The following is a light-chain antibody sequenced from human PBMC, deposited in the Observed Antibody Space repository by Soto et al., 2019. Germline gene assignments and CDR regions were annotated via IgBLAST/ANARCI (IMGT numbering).Light chain of an antibody. Sequence: DIVMTQSPDSLAVSLGERATINCKSSQSVLYTSNNKNHLAWYQQKPGQPPKLLIYWASTRESGVPDRFSGSGSGTDFTLTISSLLAEDVAVYYCHQFYSIPITFGPGTKVDIK. CDR1: QSVLYTSNNKNH. J-gene: IGKJ3*01. CDR3: HQFYSIPIT. V-gene: IGKV4-1*01. CDR2: WAS.